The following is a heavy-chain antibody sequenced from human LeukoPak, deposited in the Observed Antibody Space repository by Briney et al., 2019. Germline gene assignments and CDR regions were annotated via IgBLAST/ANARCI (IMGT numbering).Heavy chain of an antibody. CDR2: ISGSGGNT. CDR1: GLTFSTYA. D-gene: IGHD4-17*01. J-gene: IGHJ5*02. CDR3: AREPYGRGWFDH. V-gene: IGHV3-23*01. Sequence: GGSLRLSCGASGLTFSTYAMSWVRQAPGKGLELVSAISGSGGNTYYANSVKGRFTISRDNPKNTLYLQMSSLRVEDTAVYFCAREPYGRGWFDHWGQGTLVTVSP.